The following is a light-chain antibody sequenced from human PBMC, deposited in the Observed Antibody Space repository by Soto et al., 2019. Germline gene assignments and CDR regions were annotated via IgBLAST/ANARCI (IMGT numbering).Light chain of an antibody. J-gene: IGKJ4*01. CDR3: QQYNDWPRT. CDR1: QSVNSN. V-gene: IGKV3-15*01. CDR2: GAS. Sequence: EIVMTQSPGTLSVSPGERATLSCRASQSVNSNLAWYQQKPGQAPRILIYGASTRATAITARFSGSGSGKEFTLTISSLQSEDFAVYYCQQYNDWPRTFGGGTKVEIK.